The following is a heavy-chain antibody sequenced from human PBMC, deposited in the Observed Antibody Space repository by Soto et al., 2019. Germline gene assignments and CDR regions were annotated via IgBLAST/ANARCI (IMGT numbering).Heavy chain of an antibody. J-gene: IGHJ6*02. CDR1: GFTFSRYA. CDR3: AKDGKMRTKVWFPAGYGMDV. CDR2: ISVSGDNT. Sequence: EVQLVESGGGLVKPGGSLRLSCAASGFTFSRYAMNWARQAPGRGLQWISGISVSGDNTSYVESVRGRFTVYRDNSKNTLYLQMNNLRAEDTALYYCAKDGKMRTKVWFPAGYGMDVWGQGTTVTVSS. V-gene: IGHV3-23*04. D-gene: IGHD3-10*01.